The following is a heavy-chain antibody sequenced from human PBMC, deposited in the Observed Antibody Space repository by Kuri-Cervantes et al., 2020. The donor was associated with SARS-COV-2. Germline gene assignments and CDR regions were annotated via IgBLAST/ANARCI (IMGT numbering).Heavy chain of an antibody. Sequence: GESLKISCAASGFTLSACDMHWARQVTGKGLEWVSTIATSGDTYYLNSVKGRFTISRESARNSLYLQMNSLRVEDTAVYYCVREAPGSASGITSFDLWGRGTLVTVSS. CDR1: GFTLSACD. D-gene: IGHD3-10*01. J-gene: IGHJ2*01. V-gene: IGHV3-13*01. CDR3: VREAPGSASGITSFDL. CDR2: IATSGDT.